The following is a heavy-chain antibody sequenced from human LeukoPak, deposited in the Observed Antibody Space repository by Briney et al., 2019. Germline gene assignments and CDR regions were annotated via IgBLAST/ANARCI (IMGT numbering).Heavy chain of an antibody. Sequence: PGGSLRLSCAASGFTFSSYAMHWVRQAPGKGLEWVAVISYDGSNKYYADSVKGRFTISRDNAKNSLYLQMNSLRAEDTAVYYCARDARGYSGYDSLQFDYWGQGTLVTVSS. CDR2: ISYDGSNK. V-gene: IGHV3-30-3*01. J-gene: IGHJ4*02. CDR3: ARDARGYSGYDSLQFDY. D-gene: IGHD5-12*01. CDR1: GFTFSSYA.